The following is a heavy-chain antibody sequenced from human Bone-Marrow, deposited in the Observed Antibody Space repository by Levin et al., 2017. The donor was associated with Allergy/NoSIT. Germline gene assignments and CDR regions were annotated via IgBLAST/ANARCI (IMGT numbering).Heavy chain of an antibody. V-gene: IGHV1-2*02. CDR1: GYTFTGYS. Sequence: GASVKVSCKTSGYTFTGYSIHWVRQAPGQGLEWMGWINPASGDTNYAQKFQGRVTMTRDTSISTVYMDLRRLKSDDTAIYYCARDDLYPRAFDVWGRGTLVAVSS. CDR2: INPASGDT. CDR3: ARDDLYPRAFDV. J-gene: IGHJ3*01. D-gene: IGHD2-8*01.